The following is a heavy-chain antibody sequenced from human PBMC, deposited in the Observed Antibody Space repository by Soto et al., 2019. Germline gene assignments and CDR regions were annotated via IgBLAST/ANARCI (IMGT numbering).Heavy chain of an antibody. J-gene: IGHJ3*02. V-gene: IGHV3-30-3*01. Sequence: PGGSLRLSCAASGFTFSSYAMHWVRQAPGKGLEWVAVISYDGSNKYYADSVKGRFTISRDNSKNTLYLQMNSLRAEDTAVYYCARDERSLIRIFGLVTIPGAFDIWGQGTMASVS. CDR1: GFTFSSYA. CDR3: ARDERSLIRIFGLVTIPGAFDI. D-gene: IGHD3-3*01. CDR2: ISYDGSNK.